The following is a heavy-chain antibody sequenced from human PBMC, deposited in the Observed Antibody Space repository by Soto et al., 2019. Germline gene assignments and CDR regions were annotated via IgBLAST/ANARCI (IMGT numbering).Heavy chain of an antibody. D-gene: IGHD2-21*01. V-gene: IGHV4-59*01. CDR2: IYYSGST. Sequence: SETLSLTCTVSGGSISSYYWSWIRQPPGKGLEWIGYIYYSGSTNYNPSLKSRVTISVDTSKNQFSLKLSSVTAVDTAVYYCAREIPAAYCGGDCYSNALDIWGQGTMVTVSS. CDR1: GGSISSYY. J-gene: IGHJ3*02. CDR3: AREIPAAYCGGDCYSNALDI.